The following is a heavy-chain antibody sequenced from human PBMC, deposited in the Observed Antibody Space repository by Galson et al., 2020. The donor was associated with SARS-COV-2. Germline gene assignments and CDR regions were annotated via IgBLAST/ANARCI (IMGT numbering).Heavy chain of an antibody. CDR1: GFKFSDYF. V-gene: IGHV3-11*04. CDR2: ISSSGSSI. CDR3: ARVGDCSGGICYGAEYFQH. D-gene: IGHD2-15*01. J-gene: IGHJ1*01. Sequence: GESLKIPCAASGFKFSDYFMSWVRQAPGKGLEWVSYISSSGSSINYADSVKGRFTISRDNAKNSLNLQMNSLRVEDTAVYYCARVGDCSGGICYGAEYFQHWGQGTLVTVSS.